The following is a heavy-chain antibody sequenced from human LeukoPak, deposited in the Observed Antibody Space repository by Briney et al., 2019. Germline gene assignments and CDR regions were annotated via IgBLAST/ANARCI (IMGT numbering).Heavy chain of an antibody. CDR1: GVTFSRYW. CDR3: ARGLTYGSGRGWFDP. V-gene: IGHV4-39*07. D-gene: IGHD3-10*01. CDR2: IYYSGST. J-gene: IGHJ5*02. Sequence: PGGSLRLSCAASGVTFSRYWMSWVRQAPGKGLEWIGSIYYSGSTYYNPSLKSRVTISVDTSKNQFSLKLSSVTAADTAVYYCARGLTYGSGRGWFDPWGLGTVVTVSS.